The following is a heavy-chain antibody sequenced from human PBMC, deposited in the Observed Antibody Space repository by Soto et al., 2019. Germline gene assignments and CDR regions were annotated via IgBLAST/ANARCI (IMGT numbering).Heavy chain of an antibody. CDR1: SGSFSGFY. V-gene: IGHV4-34*01. CDR3: ARAPKVSGSSQTRPDF. Sequence: PSETLSLTCSIYSGSFSGFYWSWIRQPPGKRLEWIGEISQSGSTNYNPSLKSRVSISVDTSKNQFSLNLTSVTAADTAAYYCARAPKVSGSSQTRPDFWGQGALVTVSS. D-gene: IGHD6-6*01. CDR2: ISQSGST. J-gene: IGHJ4*02.